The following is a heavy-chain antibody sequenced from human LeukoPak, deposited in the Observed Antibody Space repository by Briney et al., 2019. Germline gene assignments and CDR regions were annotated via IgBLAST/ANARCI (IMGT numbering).Heavy chain of an antibody. V-gene: IGHV4-39*01. CDR1: GFTFSSYA. CDR3: ARRVAARGRGYYFDY. Sequence: SGGSLRLSCATSGFTFSSYAMNWVRQPPGKGLEWIGSIYYSGSTYYNPSLKSRVTISVDTSKNQFSLKLSSVTAADTAVYYCARRVAARGRGYYFDYWGQGTLVTVSS. D-gene: IGHD6-25*01. CDR2: IYYSGST. J-gene: IGHJ4*02.